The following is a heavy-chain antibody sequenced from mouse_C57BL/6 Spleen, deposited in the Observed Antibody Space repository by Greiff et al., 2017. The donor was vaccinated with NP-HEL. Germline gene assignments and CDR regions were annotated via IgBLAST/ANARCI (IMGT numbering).Heavy chain of an antibody. Sequence: VQLQQSGAELVRPGASVKLSCTASGFNIKDDYMPWVKQRPEQGLEWLGWIDPENGDTEYASKFQGKSTITADTSSNTAYLQLSSLTSENTAVYYCTLITTVVEAMDYWGQGTSVTVSS. CDR2: IDPENGDT. V-gene: IGHV14-4*01. CDR1: GFNIKDDY. J-gene: IGHJ4*01. D-gene: IGHD1-1*01. CDR3: TLITTVVEAMDY.